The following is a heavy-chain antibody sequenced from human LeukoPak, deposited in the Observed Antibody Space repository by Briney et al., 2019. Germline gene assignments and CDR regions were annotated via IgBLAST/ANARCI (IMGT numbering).Heavy chain of an antibody. V-gene: IGHV4-34*01. D-gene: IGHD3-22*01. Sequence: PSETLSLTCAVYGGSFSGYYWSWIRQPPGKGLEWIGEINHSGSTNYNPSLKSRVTISVDTSKNQFSLKLSSVTAADTAVYYCARRKESRYSSGYYGGFDPWGQGTLVTVSS. CDR3: ARRKESRYSSGYYGGFDP. CDR1: GGSFSGYY. CDR2: INHSGST. J-gene: IGHJ5*02.